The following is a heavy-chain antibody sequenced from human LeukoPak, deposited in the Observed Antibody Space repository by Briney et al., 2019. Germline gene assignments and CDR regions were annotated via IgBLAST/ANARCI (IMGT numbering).Heavy chain of an antibody. CDR3: AHLDYYDSSGYYSNLHNWFDP. CDR2: IYWNDDK. D-gene: IGHD3-22*01. J-gene: IGHJ5*02. Sequence: SGPTLVKPTQTLTLTCTFSGFSLSTSGVGVGWIRQPPGKALEWLALIYWNDDKRYSPSLMIGLPITKDTSKNQVVLTMTNMDPVETATYYCAHLDYYDSSGYYSNLHNWFDPWGQGTLVTVSS. V-gene: IGHV2-5*01. CDR1: GFSLSTSGVG.